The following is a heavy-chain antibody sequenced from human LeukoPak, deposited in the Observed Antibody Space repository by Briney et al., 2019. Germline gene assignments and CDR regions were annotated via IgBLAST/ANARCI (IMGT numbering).Heavy chain of an antibody. CDR2: IYSGGTT. CDR3: ASSAYAMFDY. V-gene: IGHV3-66*01. D-gene: IGHD2-8*01. Sequence: PGGSLRLSCEASGFTVSNNYMNWVRQAPGKGLEWVSVIYSGGTTYYADSVKGRFTISRDNCKNTLYLQMNSLRAEDTAVYYCASSAYAMFDYWGQGTLVTVSS. J-gene: IGHJ4*02. CDR1: GFTVSNNY.